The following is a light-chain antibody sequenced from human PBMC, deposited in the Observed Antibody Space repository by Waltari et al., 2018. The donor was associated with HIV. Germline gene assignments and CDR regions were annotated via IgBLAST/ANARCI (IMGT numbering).Light chain of an antibody. CDR3: QVWDASSDHLVI. CDR1: NIGDNT. V-gene: IGLV3-21*02. CDR2: DDS. J-gene: IGLJ2*01. Sequence: SFVLTQPPSVSVAPGQTARLTCGGNNIGDNTVHWYQQKPGQAPLLVVYDDSDRPAGIPERFSGSNSWNTATLTISRVEAGDEADYYCQVWDASSDHLVIFGGGTKLTVL.